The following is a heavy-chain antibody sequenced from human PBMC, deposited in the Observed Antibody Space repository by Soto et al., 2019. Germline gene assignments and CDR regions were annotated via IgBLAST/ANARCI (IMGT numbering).Heavy chain of an antibody. V-gene: IGHV3-30-3*01. J-gene: IGHJ6*02. CDR1: GFTFSSYA. CDR3: ARDLSGTVTTGYYYYGMDV. CDR2: ISYDGSNK. D-gene: IGHD4-17*01. Sequence: QVQLVESGGGVVQPGRSLRLSCAASGFTFSSYAMHWVRQAPGKGLEWVAVISYDGSNKYYADSVKGRFTISRDNSKNTLYLQMNSLRAEDTAVYYCARDLSGTVTTGYYYYGMDVWGQGTTVTVPS.